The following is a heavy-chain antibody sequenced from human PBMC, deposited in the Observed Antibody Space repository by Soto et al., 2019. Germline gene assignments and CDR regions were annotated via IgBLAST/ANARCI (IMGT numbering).Heavy chain of an antibody. J-gene: IGHJ5*01. V-gene: IGHV4-38-2*01. Sequence: PSETLSLTCAVSGYSISSGYYWGWIRQPPGKGLEWIGSIYHSGSTYYNPSFESRVAISVDTSRSQFSLNVTSVTAADTAVYFCARGRYCLTGRCFPNWFDSWGQGALVTVSS. D-gene: IGHD7-27*01. CDR3: ARGRYCLTGRCFPNWFDS. CDR1: GYSISSGYY. CDR2: IYHSGST.